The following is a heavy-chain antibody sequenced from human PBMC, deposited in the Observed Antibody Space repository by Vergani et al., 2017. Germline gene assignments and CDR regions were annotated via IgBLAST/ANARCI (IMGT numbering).Heavy chain of an antibody. CDR2: SRNKARSYTT. V-gene: IGHV3-72*01. Sequence: VQLVESGGGVVQPGGSLRLSCAASGFTLSDHVMDWVRQGPGKGLEWVGRSRNKARSYTTEYSASVKGRFTISRDDSRNSLYLQMNSLKTEDTAVYYCTTPTKWELRYYFDYWGQGTLVTVSS. J-gene: IGHJ4*02. D-gene: IGHD3-9*01. CDR3: TTPTKWELRYYFDY. CDR1: GFTLSDHV.